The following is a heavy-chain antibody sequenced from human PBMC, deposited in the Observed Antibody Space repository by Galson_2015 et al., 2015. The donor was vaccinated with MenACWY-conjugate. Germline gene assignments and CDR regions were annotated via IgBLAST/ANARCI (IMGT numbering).Heavy chain of an antibody. J-gene: IGHJ4*02. CDR2: IIPFVGQT. CDR3: ARMDCSGGSCYFDS. CDR1: RDTFNNNA. V-gene: IGHV1-69*04. D-gene: IGHD2-15*01. Sequence: SVKVSCKAPRDTFNNNAMTWVRQAPGQGFEWLGRIIPFVGQTDYAQNLQGRVTITADQSTTTVYMNLSSLKFEDVAVYYCARMDCSGGSCYFDSWGQGTLVTVSS.